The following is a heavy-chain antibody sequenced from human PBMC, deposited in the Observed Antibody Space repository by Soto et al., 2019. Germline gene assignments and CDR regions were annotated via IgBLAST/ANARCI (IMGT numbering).Heavy chain of an antibody. J-gene: IGHJ4*02. D-gene: IGHD5-12*01. V-gene: IGHV1-46*01. CDR3: ARDQGPVEMATAAHFDY. CDR2: INPSGGST. CDR1: GYTFTSYY. Sequence: GASVKVSCKASGYTFTSYYMHWVRQAPGQGLEWMGIINPSGGSTSYAQKFQGRVTMTRDTSTSTVYMELSSLRSEDTAVYYCARDQGPVEMATAAHFDYWGQGTLVTVSS.